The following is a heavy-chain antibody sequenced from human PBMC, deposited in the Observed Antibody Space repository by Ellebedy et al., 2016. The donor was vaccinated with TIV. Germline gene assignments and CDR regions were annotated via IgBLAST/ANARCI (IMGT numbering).Heavy chain of an antibody. J-gene: IGHJ6*02. V-gene: IGHV1-18*04. D-gene: IGHD3-10*01. Sequence: ASVKVSCXASGYTFTSYGISWVRQAPGQGLEWMGWISAYNGNTNYAQKLQGRVTMTTDTSTSTAYMELRSLRSDDTAVYYCARPMVRGVMGYYYYGMDVWGQGTTVTVSS. CDR2: ISAYNGNT. CDR3: ARPMVRGVMGYYYYGMDV. CDR1: GYTFTSYG.